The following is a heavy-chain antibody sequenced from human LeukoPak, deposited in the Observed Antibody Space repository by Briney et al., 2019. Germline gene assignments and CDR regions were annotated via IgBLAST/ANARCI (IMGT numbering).Heavy chain of an antibody. CDR3: AKRVPYSSSSVYFDY. D-gene: IGHD6-6*01. CDR2: ISDSGSDT. V-gene: IGHV3-23*01. Sequence: GGSLRLSCAVSRFTFSSYGMSWVRQAPGKGLEWVSAISDSGSDTYYADSVKGRFTISKDNSKNTLYLRMNSLRADDTAVYYCAKRVPYSSSSVYFDYWGQGTLVTVSS. CDR1: RFTFSSYG. J-gene: IGHJ4*02.